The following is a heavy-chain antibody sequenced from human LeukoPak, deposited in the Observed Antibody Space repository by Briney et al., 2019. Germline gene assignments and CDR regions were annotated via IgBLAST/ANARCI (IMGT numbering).Heavy chain of an antibody. CDR3: AKDMYSGSPLYIGSDY. D-gene: IGHD1-26*01. V-gene: IGHV3-9*01. Sequence: GGSLRLSCAASGFTFDDYAMHWVRQAPGKGLEWVSGISWNSGRIGYADSVKGRFTISRDNAKNSLYLQMNSLRAEDTALYYCAKDMYSGSPLYIGSDYWGQGTLVTVSS. J-gene: IGHJ4*02. CDR2: ISWNSGRI. CDR1: GFTFDDYA.